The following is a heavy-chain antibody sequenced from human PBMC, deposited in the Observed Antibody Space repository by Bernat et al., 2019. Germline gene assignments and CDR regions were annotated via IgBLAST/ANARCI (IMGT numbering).Heavy chain of an antibody. CDR1: GFTFSSYT. V-gene: IGHV3-23*04. J-gene: IGHJ4*02. CDR3: AKDFNWDDGY. D-gene: IGHD1-1*01. Sequence: EVQLVESGGGLVQPGGSLRLSCAASGFTFSSYTMSWVRQAPGKGLTYVSGISVSGGSPSYADSVHGRFTISRDNSKNTLYLQMNSLRAEDTAVYYCAKDFNWDDGYWGQGTLVTVSS. CDR2: ISVSGGSP.